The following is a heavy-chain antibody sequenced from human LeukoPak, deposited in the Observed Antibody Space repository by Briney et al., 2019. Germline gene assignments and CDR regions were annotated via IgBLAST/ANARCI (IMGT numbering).Heavy chain of an antibody. Sequence: SVTVSCTASGGTFSSYAISWVRQAPGQGLEWMGMIIPIFGTANYSQKFQGRVTITADESTSTAHMELSSLRSEDTAVYYCACHYYGSGSILYYGMDVWGKGTTVTVSS. V-gene: IGHV1-69*13. CDR1: GGTFSSYA. D-gene: IGHD3-10*01. CDR3: ACHYYGSGSILYYGMDV. J-gene: IGHJ6*04. CDR2: IIPIFGTA.